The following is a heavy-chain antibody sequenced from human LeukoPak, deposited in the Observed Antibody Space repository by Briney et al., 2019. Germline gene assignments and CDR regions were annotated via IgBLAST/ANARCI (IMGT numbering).Heavy chain of an antibody. Sequence: ASVKVSCKASGYTFTSYYIHWVRQAPGQGLERMGIINPSGGSTSYAQHLQGRVTMTRDTSTSTVYMELTSLRSEDTAVYYCARAVAAWGYFDYWGQGTLVTVSS. CDR3: ARAVAAWGYFDY. CDR2: INPSGGST. D-gene: IGHD6-19*01. CDR1: GYTFTSYY. V-gene: IGHV1-46*04. J-gene: IGHJ4*02.